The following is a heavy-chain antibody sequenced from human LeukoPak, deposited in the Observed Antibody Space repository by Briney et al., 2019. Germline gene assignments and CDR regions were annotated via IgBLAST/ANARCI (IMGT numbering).Heavy chain of an antibody. CDR2: INPNSGGT. V-gene: IGHV1-2*02. D-gene: IGHD3-22*01. CDR1: GYTFTGYY. CDR3: ASAPAGYYDSSGYLDY. Sequence: ASVTVSCKASGYTFTGYYMHWVRQAPGQGLEWMGWINPNSGGTNYAQKFQGRVTMTRDTSISTAYMELSRLRSDDTAVYYCASAPAGYYDSSGYLDYWGQGTLVTVSS. J-gene: IGHJ4*02.